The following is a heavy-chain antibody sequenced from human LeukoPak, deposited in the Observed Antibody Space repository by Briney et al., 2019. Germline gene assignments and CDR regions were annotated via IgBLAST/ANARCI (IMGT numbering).Heavy chain of an antibody. CDR2: INPSGGST. V-gene: IGHV1-46*01. J-gene: IGHJ4*02. D-gene: IGHD3-9*01. CDR1: GYTFTSYY. Sequence: GASVKVSCKASGYTFTSYYMHWVRQAPGQGLEWMGIINPSGGSTSYAQKFQGRVTMTRDMSTSTVYMELSSLRSEDTAVYYCARAVTIFPPDYWGQGTLVTVSS. CDR3: ARAVTIFPPDY.